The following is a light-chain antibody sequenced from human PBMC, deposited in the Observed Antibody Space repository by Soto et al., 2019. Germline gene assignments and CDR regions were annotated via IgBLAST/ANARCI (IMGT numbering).Light chain of an antibody. J-gene: IGKJ3*01. CDR1: QSVSSSY. CDR3: QQYGSSPFT. CDR2: GAS. Sequence: EIVLTQSPATLSLSPGERVTLSCRASQSVSSSYLAWYQQKPGQAPRLLIYGASSRATGIPDRFSGSGSGTDFTLTISGLEPEDFAVFYCQQYGSSPFTFGPGTKVDIK. V-gene: IGKV3-20*01.